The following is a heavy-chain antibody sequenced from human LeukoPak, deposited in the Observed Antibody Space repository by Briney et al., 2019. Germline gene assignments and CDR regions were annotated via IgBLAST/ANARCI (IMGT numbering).Heavy chain of an antibody. D-gene: IGHD6-19*01. V-gene: IGHV4-39*07. CDR3: ARATGYSSGWYEIGGGRFDY. Sequence: PSETLSLICTVSGDSISSSSYYWHWIRQPPGRGVEWFGIIYYSGSTYYNPSLKSRVTISVDTSKHQFSPKLSSVTAADTAVYYCARATGYSSGWYEIGGGRFDYWGQGTLVTVSS. CDR2: IYYSGST. CDR1: GDSISSSSYY. J-gene: IGHJ4*02.